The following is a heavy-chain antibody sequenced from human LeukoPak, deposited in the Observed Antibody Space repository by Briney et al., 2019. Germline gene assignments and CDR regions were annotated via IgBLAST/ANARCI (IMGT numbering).Heavy chain of an antibody. D-gene: IGHD6-13*01. V-gene: IGHV3-11*03. J-gene: IGHJ4*02. CDR3: AAGTAADF. CDR1: GFTFSTAW. Sequence: KAGGSLRLSCAASGFTFSTAWMSWVRQAPGKGLEWISYISSSSSYTDYADSVKGRFTISRDNAKSALYLQLNSLRLEDTAVYYCAAGTAADFWGQGTLVTVSS. CDR2: ISSSSSYT.